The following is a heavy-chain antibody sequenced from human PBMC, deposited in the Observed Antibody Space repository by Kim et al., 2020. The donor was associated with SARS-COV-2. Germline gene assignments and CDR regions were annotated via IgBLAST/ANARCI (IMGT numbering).Heavy chain of an antibody. CDR1: GFTFSSYA. CDR2: ISGSGGST. J-gene: IGHJ4*02. Sequence: GESLRLSCAASGFTFSSYAMSWVRQAPGKGLEWVSAISGSGGSTYYADSVKGRFTISRDNSKNTLYLQMNSLRAEDTAVYYCAKGSGSRWFGEERFDYWGQGTLVTVSS. CDR3: AKGSGSRWFGEERFDY. V-gene: IGHV3-23*01. D-gene: IGHD3-10*01.